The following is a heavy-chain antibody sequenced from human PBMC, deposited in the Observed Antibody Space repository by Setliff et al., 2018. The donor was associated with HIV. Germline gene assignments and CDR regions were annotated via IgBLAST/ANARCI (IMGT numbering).Heavy chain of an antibody. J-gene: IGHJ4*02. Sequence: ASVKVSCKASGYTFTSYGSIWVRQAPGQGLEWMGWISAYNGNTNYAQKLQGRVTMTTDTSTSTAYMELRSLRSDDTAVYYCARVLWELPQGDYWGQGTLVTVSS. D-gene: IGHD1-26*01. CDR2: ISAYNGNT. CDR3: ARVLWELPQGDY. CDR1: GYTFTSYG. V-gene: IGHV1-18*01.